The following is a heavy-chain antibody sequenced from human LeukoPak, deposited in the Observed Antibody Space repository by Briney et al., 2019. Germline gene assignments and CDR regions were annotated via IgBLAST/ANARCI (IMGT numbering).Heavy chain of an antibody. CDR3: ARDAERQWELNQFDY. Sequence: ASVKVSCKASGYTFTSYDINWVRQATGQGLEWMGWMNPNSGNTGYAQKFQGRVTMTRNTSISTAYMELRSLRSDDTAVYYCARDAERQWELNQFDYWGQGTLVTVSS. V-gene: IGHV1-8*01. J-gene: IGHJ4*02. CDR1: GYTFTSYD. CDR2: MNPNSGNT. D-gene: IGHD1-26*01.